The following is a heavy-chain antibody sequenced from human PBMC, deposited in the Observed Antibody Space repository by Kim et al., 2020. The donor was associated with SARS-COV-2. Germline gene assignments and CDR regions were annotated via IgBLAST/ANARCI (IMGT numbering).Heavy chain of an antibody. V-gene: IGHV3-33*01. CDR3: ARDLYYYDSSGYPRPTDY. CDR1: GFTFSSYG. J-gene: IGHJ4*02. D-gene: IGHD3-22*01. CDR2: IWYDGSNK. Sequence: GGSLRLSCAASGFTFSSYGMHWVRQAPGKGLEWVAVIWYDGSNKYYADSVKGRFTISRDNSKNTLYLQMNSLRAEDTAVYYCARDLYYYDSSGYPRPTDYWGQGTLVTVSS.